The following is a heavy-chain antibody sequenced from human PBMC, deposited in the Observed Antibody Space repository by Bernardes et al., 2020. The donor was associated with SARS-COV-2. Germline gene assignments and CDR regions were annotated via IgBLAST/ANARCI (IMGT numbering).Heavy chain of an antibody. CDR1: GFTFSDHY. CDR2: IRNKANSYTT. D-gene: IGHD2-21*01. Sequence: GGSLRLSCAASGFTFSDHYMDWVRQAPGEGLEWVGRIRNKANSYTTEYAASVKGRFTISRDESKSSLYLQMNSLKTEDTAVYYCASASIATTWGGYYFHGMDVWGQGTTVTVCS. J-gene: IGHJ6*02. V-gene: IGHV3-72*01. CDR3: ASASIATTWGGYYFHGMDV.